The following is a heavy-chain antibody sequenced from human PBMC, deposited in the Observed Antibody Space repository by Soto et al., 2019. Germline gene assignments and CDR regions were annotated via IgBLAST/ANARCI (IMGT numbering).Heavy chain of an antibody. D-gene: IGHD3-22*01. Sequence: GGSLRLSCSASGFTFSSYAMHWVRQAPGKGLEYVSSISTNGGSTHYADSVKGRFTISRDNSKNTQYLQMSSLRADDTAVYYCVKGEYYYDSSSWKPTGFLQHWGQGTLVTVSS. CDR2: ISTNGGST. CDR1: GFTFSSYA. V-gene: IGHV3-64D*06. J-gene: IGHJ1*01. CDR3: VKGEYYYDSSSWKPTGFLQH.